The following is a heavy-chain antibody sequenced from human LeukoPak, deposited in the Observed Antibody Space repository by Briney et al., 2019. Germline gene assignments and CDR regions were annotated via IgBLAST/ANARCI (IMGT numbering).Heavy chain of an antibody. D-gene: IGHD5-24*01. V-gene: IGHV3-23*01. Sequence: GGSLRLSCAASGFTFSNYAMTWVRQAPGKGLEWVSSITSSGASRDYADSVKGRFTISRDNSKNTLYLQMNSLRAEDTAVYYCAKGGVGRWLQSPVDYWGQGTLVTVSS. CDR1: GFTFSNYA. CDR2: ITSSGASR. CDR3: AKGGVGRWLQSPVDY. J-gene: IGHJ4*02.